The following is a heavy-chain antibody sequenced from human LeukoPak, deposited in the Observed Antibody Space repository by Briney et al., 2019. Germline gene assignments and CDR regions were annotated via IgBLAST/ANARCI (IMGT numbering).Heavy chain of an antibody. Sequence: GGSLRLSCVGSGFTFSSYSMNWVRQAPGKGLEWVSSISTSSTYIYYADSVKGRFTISRDNAKNSLYLQMSSLRAEDTAVYYCGRGRGNSGSFDVFDIWGQGTMVTVSS. J-gene: IGHJ3*02. CDR3: GRGRGNSGSFDVFDI. CDR1: GFTFSSYS. D-gene: IGHD1-26*01. V-gene: IGHV3-21*01. CDR2: ISTSSTYI.